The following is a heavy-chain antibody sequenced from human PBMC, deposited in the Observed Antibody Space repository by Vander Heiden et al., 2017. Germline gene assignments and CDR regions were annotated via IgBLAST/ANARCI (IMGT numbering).Heavy chain of an antibody. CDR2: IYSGGST. CDR1: GFPVSSNY. Sequence: EVQLVESGGGLIQPGGSLRLSCAASGFPVSSNYMSWVRQAPGKGLEWVSVIYSGGSTYYADSVKGRFTISRDNSKNTLYLQMNSLRAEDTAVYYCARDLGYGSGFFDIWGQGTMVTVSS. D-gene: IGHD3-10*01. CDR3: ARDLGYGSGFFDI. V-gene: IGHV3-53*01. J-gene: IGHJ3*02.